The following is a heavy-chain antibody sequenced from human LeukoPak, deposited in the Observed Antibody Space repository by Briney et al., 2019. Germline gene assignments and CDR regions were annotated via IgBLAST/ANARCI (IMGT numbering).Heavy chain of an antibody. CDR1: GYTFTSYY. CDR2: INPSGGST. Sequence: ASVKVSCKASGYTFTSYYMHWVRQAPGQGLEWMGIINPSGGSTSYAQKFQGRVTMTRDTSTSTVYMELSSLRSEDTAVYYCARDSRSRVAVAPFDYWGQGTLVTVSS. J-gene: IGHJ4*02. V-gene: IGHV1-46*01. CDR3: ARDSRSRVAVAPFDY. D-gene: IGHD6-19*01.